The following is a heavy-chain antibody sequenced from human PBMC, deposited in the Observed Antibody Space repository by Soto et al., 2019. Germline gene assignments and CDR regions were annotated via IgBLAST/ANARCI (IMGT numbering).Heavy chain of an antibody. Sequence: SETLSLTCTVSGGSIGTYYWSWIRQPPGKGLEWIGYIYYRGNTDYNPSLKSRVTISLDTPKNQFSLKLSSVTAADTAVYYCARHPGYYDILTGYTTYYFHYWGQGILVTVSS. CDR2: IYYRGNT. D-gene: IGHD3-9*01. J-gene: IGHJ4*02. CDR1: GGSIGTYY. V-gene: IGHV4-59*08. CDR3: ARHPGYYDILTGYTTYYFHY.